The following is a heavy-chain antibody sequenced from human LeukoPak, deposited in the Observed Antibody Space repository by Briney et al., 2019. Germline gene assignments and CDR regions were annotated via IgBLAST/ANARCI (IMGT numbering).Heavy chain of an antibody. CDR1: GGSISSYY. CDR2: IYYNGST. Sequence: SETLSLTCTVSGGSISSYYWSWIRQPPGKGLEWIGYIYYNGSTNYNPSLKSRVTTSVDTSKNQFSLTLSSVTAADTAVYYCARAPAIENGPIFDYWGQGTLVTVSS. V-gene: IGHV4-59*01. D-gene: IGHD2-8*01. J-gene: IGHJ4*02. CDR3: ARAPAIENGPIFDY.